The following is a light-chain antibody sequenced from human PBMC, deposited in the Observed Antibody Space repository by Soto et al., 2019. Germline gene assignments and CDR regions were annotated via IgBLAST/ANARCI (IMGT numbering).Light chain of an antibody. Sequence: EIVMTQSPATLSLSRGERATLSCRASQSVSANLAWYQQKPGQAPRLLIYGASIRATGIPARFSGSGSGTEFTLTISSLQSEDFAVYYCQQRSNWLSITFGQGTRLEIK. CDR2: GAS. V-gene: IGKV3-15*01. CDR3: QQRSNWLSIT. CDR1: QSVSAN. J-gene: IGKJ5*01.